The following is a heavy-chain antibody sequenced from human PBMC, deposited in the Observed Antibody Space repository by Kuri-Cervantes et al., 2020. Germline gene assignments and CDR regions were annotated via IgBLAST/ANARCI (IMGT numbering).Heavy chain of an antibody. CDR2: IYYSGST. V-gene: IGHV4-61*01. CDR3: ARARGDYYFDY. D-gene: IGHD2-21*02. Sequence: SETLSLTCTVSGGSVSSGSYYWSWIRQPPGKGLEWIGYIYYSGSTNYNPSLKSRVTISVDTSKNQFSLKLSSVTAADTAVYYCARARGDYYFDYWGQGTLVTVPQ. CDR1: GGSVSSGSYY. J-gene: IGHJ4*02.